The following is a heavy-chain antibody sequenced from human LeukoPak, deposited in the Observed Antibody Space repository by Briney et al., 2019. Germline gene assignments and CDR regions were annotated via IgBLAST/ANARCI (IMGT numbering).Heavy chain of an antibody. CDR3: ARGVTAGVDF. D-gene: IGHD6-25*01. Sequence: ASVKVSCKASGYTFTTYDINWVRQATGQGLEWMGWMSPNSGNTGYAQKFQGRVTMTRDTSINTAYMELSSLTSEGTAVYFCARGVTAGVDFWGQGTLVTVSS. V-gene: IGHV1-8*01. J-gene: IGHJ4*02. CDR2: MSPNSGNT. CDR1: GYTFTTYD.